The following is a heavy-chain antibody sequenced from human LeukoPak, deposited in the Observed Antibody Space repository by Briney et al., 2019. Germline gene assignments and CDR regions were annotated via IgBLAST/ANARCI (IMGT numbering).Heavy chain of an antibody. CDR1: GGSISSYY. CDR2: IYYSGST. Sequence: PSETLSLTCTVSGGSISSYYWSWIRQPPGKGLEWIGYIYYSGSTNYNPSLKSRVTISVDTSKNQFSLKLSSVTAADTAVYYCARETIAAAGPHAFDIWGQGTMVTVSS. V-gene: IGHV4-59*01. CDR3: ARETIAAAGPHAFDI. J-gene: IGHJ3*02. D-gene: IGHD6-13*01.